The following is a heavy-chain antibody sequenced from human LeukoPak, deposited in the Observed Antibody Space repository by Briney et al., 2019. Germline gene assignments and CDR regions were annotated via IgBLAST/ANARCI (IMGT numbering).Heavy chain of an antibody. Sequence: GGSLRLSCAASGFTVSSNYMSWVRQAPGKGLEWVSVIYSGGSTYYADSVKGRFTISRDNSKNTLYLQMNSLRAEDTAVYYCAREVGATMFAAGGFDYWGQGTLVTVSS. CDR3: AREVGATMFAAGGFDY. V-gene: IGHV3-66*01. CDR1: GFTVSSNY. J-gene: IGHJ4*02. D-gene: IGHD1-26*01. CDR2: IYSGGST.